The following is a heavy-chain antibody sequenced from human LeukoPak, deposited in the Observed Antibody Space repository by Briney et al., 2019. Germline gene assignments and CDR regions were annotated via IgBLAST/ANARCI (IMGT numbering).Heavy chain of an antibody. CDR3: ARGTNVVVRFYYGMDV. J-gene: IGHJ6*02. Sequence: PPASVKVSCKASGYTFTGYYMHWVRQAPGQGLEWMGWINPNSGGTNYAQKFQGRVTMTRDTSISTAYMELSRLRSEDTAVYYCARGTNVVVRFYYGMDVWGQGTTVTVSS. D-gene: IGHD2-21*01. CDR2: INPNSGGT. V-gene: IGHV1-2*02. CDR1: GYTFTGYY.